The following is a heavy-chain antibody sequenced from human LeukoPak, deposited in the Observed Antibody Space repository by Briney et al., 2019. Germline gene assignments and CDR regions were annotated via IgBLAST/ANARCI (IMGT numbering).Heavy chain of an antibody. D-gene: IGHD2-2*03. J-gene: IGHJ6*04. CDR3: ARDRSLDIVVVPDYYYGMDV. CDR2: IYYSGST. CDR1: GGSISSYY. V-gene: IGHV4-59*01. Sequence: SETLSLTCTVSGGSISSYYWSWIRQPPGKGLEWIGYIYYSGSTNYNPSLKSRVTISVDTSKNQFSLKLSSVTAADTAVYYCARDRSLDIVVVPDYYYGMDVWSKGTTVTVSS.